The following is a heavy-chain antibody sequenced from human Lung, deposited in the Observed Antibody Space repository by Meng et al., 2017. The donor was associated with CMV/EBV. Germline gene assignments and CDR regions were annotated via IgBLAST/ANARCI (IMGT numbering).Heavy chain of an antibody. CDR2: ISNGGAYI. J-gene: IGHJ6*02. V-gene: IGHV3-21*01. CDR3: ARDVSPRSSVYFAIYYFYALDV. D-gene: IGHD5/OR15-5a*01. CDR1: GFMFSDYS. Sequence: GGSXRLXCAASGFMFSDYSMNWVRQAPGKGLEWVSSISNGGAYIYYADSVKGRFTISRDNAQNSLYLQMNSLRAEDTAVYYCARDVSPRSSVYFAIYYFYALDVWXQGTTVTVSS.